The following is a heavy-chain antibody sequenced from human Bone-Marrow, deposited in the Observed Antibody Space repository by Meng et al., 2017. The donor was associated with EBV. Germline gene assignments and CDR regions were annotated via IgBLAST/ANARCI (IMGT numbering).Heavy chain of an antibody. Sequence: GQLAPSGAEVKKPGSAVKVPWKAAGGTFSSDASSWVRQAPGQGIEWMGGLIPMLGAPNYAQKFQDRVTIIADKSTSIHYMELSSLRSDDTAVYYCASESGRGYTPDYWGRGTLVTVSS. CDR1: GGTFSSDA. V-gene: IGHV1-69*06. J-gene: IGHJ4*02. CDR3: ASESGRGYTPDY. CDR2: LIPMLGAP. D-gene: IGHD3-10*01.